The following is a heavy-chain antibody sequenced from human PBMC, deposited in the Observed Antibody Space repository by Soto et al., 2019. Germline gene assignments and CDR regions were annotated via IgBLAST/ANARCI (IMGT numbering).Heavy chain of an antibody. J-gene: IGHJ2*01. D-gene: IGHD3-22*01. CDR1: GGSISSGGYY. V-gene: IGHV4-31*03. Sequence: SETLSLTCTVSGGSISSGGYYWSWIRQHPGKGLEWIGYIYYSGSTYYNPSLKSRVTITVDTSKNQFSLKLSSVTAADTAVYYCAREYYYDSSGPTDPWYFDLWGRGTLVTVSS. CDR3: AREYYYDSSGPTDPWYFDL. CDR2: IYYSGST.